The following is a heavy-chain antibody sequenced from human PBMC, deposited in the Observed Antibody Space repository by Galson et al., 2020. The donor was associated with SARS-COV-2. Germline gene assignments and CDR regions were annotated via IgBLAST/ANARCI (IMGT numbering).Heavy chain of an antibody. D-gene: IGHD7-27*01. CDR3: ASYWGGMDV. Sequence: SETLSLTCTVSGGSISSSSNYWGWIRQPPGKGLEYIGSISYSGSTITNPSLKSRVTISVDMSKNQFSLKLSSVTAADTAVYYCASYWGGMDVWGQGTTVTVSS. V-gene: IGHV4-39*07. J-gene: IGHJ6*02. CDR1: GGSISSSSNY. CDR2: ISYSGST.